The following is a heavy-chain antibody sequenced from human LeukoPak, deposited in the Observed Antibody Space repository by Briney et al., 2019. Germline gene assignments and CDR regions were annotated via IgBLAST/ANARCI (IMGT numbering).Heavy chain of an antibody. D-gene: IGHD6-13*01. V-gene: IGHV3-23*01. CDR3: ATLGYSSSRYSRHPISAAAFDI. CDR1: GFTFSSYA. J-gene: IGHJ3*02. Sequence: GGSLRLSCAASGFTFSSYAMSWVRQAPGKGLEWVSAISGSGGSTYYADSVKGRFTISRDNSKNTLYLQMNSLRAEDTAVYYCATLGYSSSRYSRHPISAAAFDIWGQGTMVTVSS. CDR2: ISGSGGST.